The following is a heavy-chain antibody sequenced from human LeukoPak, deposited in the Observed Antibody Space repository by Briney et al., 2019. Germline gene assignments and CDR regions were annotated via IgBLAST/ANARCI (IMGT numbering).Heavy chain of an antibody. CDR3: ARGMVVTAIRIPYYYYYMDV. Sequence: ASVKVSCKAPGYTFTSYDINWVRQATGQGLEWMGWMNPNSGNTGYAQKFQGRVTMTRNTSISTAYMELSSLRSEDTAVYYCARGMVVTAIRIPYYYYYMDVWGKGTTVTVSS. V-gene: IGHV1-8*01. CDR2: MNPNSGNT. CDR1: GYTFTSYD. J-gene: IGHJ6*03. D-gene: IGHD2-21*02.